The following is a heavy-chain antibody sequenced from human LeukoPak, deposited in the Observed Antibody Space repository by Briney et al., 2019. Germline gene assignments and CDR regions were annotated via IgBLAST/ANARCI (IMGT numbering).Heavy chain of an antibody. V-gene: IGHV3-23*01. CDR2: ISGSGGST. Sequence: GGSLRLSCAASGFTFSSYAMSWVRQAPGKGLEWVSVISGSGGSTYSAESVKGRFTISRDNSKNTLYLQMDSLRVEDTAVYYCAKGPRASGWTYFDYWGQGTLVTVSS. J-gene: IGHJ4*02. D-gene: IGHD6-19*01. CDR1: GFTFSSYA. CDR3: AKGPRASGWTYFDY.